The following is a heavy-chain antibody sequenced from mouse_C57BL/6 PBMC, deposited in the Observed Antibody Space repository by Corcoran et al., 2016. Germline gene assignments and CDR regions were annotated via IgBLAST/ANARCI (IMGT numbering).Heavy chain of an antibody. CDR3: ARRYSNNWAMDY. J-gene: IGHJ4*01. D-gene: IGHD2-5*01. Sequence: EVQLQQSGPVLVKPGASVKMSCKASGYTFTDYYMNWVKQSHGKSLEWIGVITPYNGGTSYNQKVKGKATLTVDKSSSTAYMEINSLTSEDSAVDYCARRYSNNWAMDYWGQGTSVTVSS. V-gene: IGHV1-19*01. CDR1: GYTFTDYY. CDR2: ITPYNGGT.